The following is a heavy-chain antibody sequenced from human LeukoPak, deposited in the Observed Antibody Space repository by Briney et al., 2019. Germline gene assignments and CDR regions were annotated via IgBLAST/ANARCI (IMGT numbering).Heavy chain of an antibody. CDR1: GGSFSGYC. D-gene: IGHD4-11*01. V-gene: IGHV4-34*01. CDR2: INHSGST. J-gene: IGHJ2*01. CDR3: ARGSNYWYFDL. Sequence: PSETLSLTCAVYGGSFSGYCWSWIRQPPGKGLEWIGEINHSGSTNYNPSLKGRVTISVDTSKNQFSLKLSSVTAADTAVYYCARGSNYWYFDLWGRGTLVTVSS.